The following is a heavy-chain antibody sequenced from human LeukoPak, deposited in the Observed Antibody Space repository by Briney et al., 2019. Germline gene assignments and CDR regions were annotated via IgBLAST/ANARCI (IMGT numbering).Heavy chain of an antibody. Sequence: SETLSLTCTVSGYSISSGYYWGWIRQPPGKGLEWIGSIYHSGSTYYNPSLKSRVTISVDTSKNQFSLKLSSVTAADTAVYYCARITKSSSSETWFDPWGQGTLVTVSS. CDR3: ARITKSSSSETWFDP. CDR1: GYSISSGYY. J-gene: IGHJ5*02. CDR2: IYHSGST. D-gene: IGHD6-6*01. V-gene: IGHV4-38-2*02.